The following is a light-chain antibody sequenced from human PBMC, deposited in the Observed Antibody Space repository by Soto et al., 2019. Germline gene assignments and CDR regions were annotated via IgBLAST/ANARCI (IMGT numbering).Light chain of an antibody. CDR3: QQANSFPPFT. V-gene: IGKV1-12*01. CDR2: AAS. CDR1: KGISSW. Sequence: DIPMTQSPSSVSASVGDRVTITCRASKGISSWLAWYQQKPGKAPKLLIYAASSLQSGVPSRFRGSGSGTDFTLTISSLQPEDFATYYCQQANSFPPFTFGPGTKVDIK. J-gene: IGKJ3*01.